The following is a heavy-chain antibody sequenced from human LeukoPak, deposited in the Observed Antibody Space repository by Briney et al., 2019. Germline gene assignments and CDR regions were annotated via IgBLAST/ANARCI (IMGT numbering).Heavy chain of an antibody. CDR1: GYTFTTSD. D-gene: IGHD1-26*01. Sequence: GASVRVSCKASGYTFTTSDINWVRQATGQGLEWMGWLNPNSGNTVYAQKFQGRVIMTRNTSKSTAYMELSSLRSEDTAVYYCARSGSYPRRFDYWGQGTLVTVSS. CDR2: LNPNSGNT. J-gene: IGHJ4*02. CDR3: ARSGSYPRRFDY. V-gene: IGHV1-8*01.